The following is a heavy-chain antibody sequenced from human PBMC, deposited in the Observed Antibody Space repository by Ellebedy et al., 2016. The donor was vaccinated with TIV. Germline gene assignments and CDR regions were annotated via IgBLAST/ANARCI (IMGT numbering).Heavy chain of an antibody. CDR1: GFTFTSFG. CDR3: ARVGWGYSGGEDN. Sequence: AASVKVSCKASGFTFTSFGISWVRQAPGQGLEWMGWISVYNGNTNYAQNLQGRVPMTTETSARKAYMELRGLRYDDTAVYYGARVGWGYSGGEDNWGQGTLVTVSS. J-gene: IGHJ4*02. CDR2: ISVYNGNT. D-gene: IGHD5-12*01. V-gene: IGHV1-18*04.